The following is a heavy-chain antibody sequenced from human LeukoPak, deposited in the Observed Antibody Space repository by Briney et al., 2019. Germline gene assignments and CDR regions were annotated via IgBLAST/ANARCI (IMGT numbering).Heavy chain of an antibody. CDR1: GYTFTSYD. CDR2: IIPIFGTA. D-gene: IGHD3-10*01. CDR3: ARGSEDLYYYGSGSYKYNWFDP. Sequence: ASVKVSCKASGYTFTSYDISWVRQAPGQGLEWMGGIIPIFGTANYAQKFQGRVTITADESTSTAYMELSSLRSEDTAVYYCARGSEDLYYYGSGSYKYNWFDPWGQGTLVTVSS. V-gene: IGHV1-69*13. J-gene: IGHJ5*02.